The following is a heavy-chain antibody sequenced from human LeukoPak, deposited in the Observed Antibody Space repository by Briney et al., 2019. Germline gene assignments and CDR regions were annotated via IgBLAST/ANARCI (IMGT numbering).Heavy chain of an antibody. Sequence: SETLTLTCTVSGGSISRYYWSWIRQPPGKGLEWIGYIYYSGSTNYNPSLKSRVTISVDTSKNQFSLKLSSVTAADTAVYYCARAGAVAGTSEVDYWGQETLVTVSS. CDR2: IYYSGST. V-gene: IGHV4-59*01. CDR1: GGSISRYY. J-gene: IGHJ4*02. D-gene: IGHD6-19*01. CDR3: ARAGAVAGTSEVDY.